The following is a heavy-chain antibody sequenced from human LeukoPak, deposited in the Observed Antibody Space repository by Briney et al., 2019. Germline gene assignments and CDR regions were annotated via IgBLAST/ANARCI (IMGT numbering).Heavy chain of an antibody. CDR1: GGSISSGSYY. CDR3: ARGLWFGDENPPYFDY. V-gene: IGHV4-61*02. J-gene: IGHJ4*02. CDR2: IYTSGST. D-gene: IGHD3-10*01. Sequence: SETLSLTCTVAGGSISSGSYYWSWIRQPAGKGLEWIGRIYTSGSTNYNPSLKSRVTISVDTSKNQFSLKLSSVTAADTAVYYCARGLWFGDENPPYFDYWGQGTLVTVSS.